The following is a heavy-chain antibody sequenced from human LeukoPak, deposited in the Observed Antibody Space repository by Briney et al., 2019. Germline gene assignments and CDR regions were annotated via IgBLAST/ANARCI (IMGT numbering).Heavy chain of an antibody. V-gene: IGHV3-66*02. CDR3: ARGRSKAQNTPYCCYYYMDV. CDR1: GFTVSSNY. D-gene: IGHD1-26*01. J-gene: IGHJ6*03. CDR2: IYSGGST. Sequence: PGGSLRLSCAASGFTVSSNYMSWFRQHPGKGLEGVSVIYSGGSTYYADSVKGRFTISRDNSKNTLYLQMNSLRAEDTAVYYCARGRSKAQNTPYCCYYYMDVWGKGTTVTVSS.